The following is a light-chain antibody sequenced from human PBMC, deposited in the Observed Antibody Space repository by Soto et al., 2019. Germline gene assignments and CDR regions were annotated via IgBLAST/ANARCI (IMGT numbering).Light chain of an antibody. CDR2: AAS. Sequence: DIQMTQSPSSLSASIGDRVTITCRASQSISSYLNWFQQKPGEAPKLLIQAASSLQSGVPSRFSGSGSGTDFTLTINSLQPEDFATYYCQQYNSYSWTFGQGTKVEIK. J-gene: IGKJ1*01. CDR1: QSISSY. V-gene: IGKV1-39*01. CDR3: QQYNSYSWT.